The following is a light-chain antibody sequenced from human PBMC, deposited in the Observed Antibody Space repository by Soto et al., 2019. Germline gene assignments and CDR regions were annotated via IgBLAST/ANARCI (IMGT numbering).Light chain of an antibody. Sequence: TSAPGTHALSPGGSATLSCLASQSVNKAYLVWYQVKPGQAPRRLIYGASSRATGIPDRFSGRGFGTDFTLTISRVEPEEFAGYYCQQYCSSGRFGGGTKVDIK. V-gene: IGKV3-20*01. CDR1: QSVNKAY. CDR2: GAS. J-gene: IGKJ4*02. CDR3: QQYCSSGR.